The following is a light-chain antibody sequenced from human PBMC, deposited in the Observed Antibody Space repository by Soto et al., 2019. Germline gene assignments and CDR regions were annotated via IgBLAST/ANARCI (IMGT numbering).Light chain of an antibody. CDR1: PDISNY. V-gene: IGKV1-33*01. CDR3: QQYDNLPIT. Sequence: DIQMTQSPSSLSASVGDRVTITCQASPDISNYLNWYQQKPGKAPKLLIYDASNLETGVPSRFSGSGSGTYFTFTISSLQPEDIATYYCQQYDNLPITFGQGTRLEIK. CDR2: DAS. J-gene: IGKJ5*01.